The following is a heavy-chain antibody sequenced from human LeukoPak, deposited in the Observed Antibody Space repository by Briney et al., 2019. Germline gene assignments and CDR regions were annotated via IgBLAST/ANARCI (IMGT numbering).Heavy chain of an antibody. J-gene: IGHJ4*02. V-gene: IGHV4-39*01. CDR1: GGSISSSSYY. CDR3: VRCRSGWYYFDY. D-gene: IGHD6-19*01. CDR2: IYYSGST. Sequence: SETLSLTCTVSGGSISSSSYYWGWIRQPAVKGLEWSGSIYYSGSTYYNPSLKSRVTISVDTSKNQFSLKLSSVTAADTAVYYCVRCRSGWYYFDYWGQGTLVTVSS.